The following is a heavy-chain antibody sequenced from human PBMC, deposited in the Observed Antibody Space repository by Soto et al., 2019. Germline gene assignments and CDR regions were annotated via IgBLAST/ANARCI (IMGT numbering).Heavy chain of an antibody. D-gene: IGHD1-26*01. V-gene: IGHV3-30-3*01. CDR2: ISYDGSNK. Sequence: HPVGSLRLSCAASGFTFSSYAMHWVRQAPGKGLEWVAVISYDGSNKYYADSVKGRFTISRDNSKNTLYLQMNSLRAEDTAVYYCARDSDSGFDPWGQGTLVTVSS. J-gene: IGHJ5*02. CDR3: ARDSDSGFDP. CDR1: GFTFSSYA.